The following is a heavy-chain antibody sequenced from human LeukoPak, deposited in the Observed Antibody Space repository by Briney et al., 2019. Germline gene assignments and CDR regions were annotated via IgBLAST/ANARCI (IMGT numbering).Heavy chain of an antibody. CDR2: INPNSGGT. J-gene: IGHJ4*02. D-gene: IGHD1-1*01. CDR3: ARATWQLVSPYYFDY. CDR1: GYTFTGYY. Sequence: ASVKVSCKASGYTFTGYYMHWVRQAPGQGLEWMGWINPNSGGTNYAQKFQGRVTMTRDTSISTAYMELSSLKASDTAMYFCARATWQLVSPYYFDYWGQGTLVTVSS. V-gene: IGHV1-2*02.